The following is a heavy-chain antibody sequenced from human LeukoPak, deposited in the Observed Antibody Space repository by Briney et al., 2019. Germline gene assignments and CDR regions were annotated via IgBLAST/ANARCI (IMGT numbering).Heavy chain of an antibody. CDR2: IYYSGRT. CDR1: GGSISSSSYY. Sequence: SETLSLTCTVSGGSISSSSYYWGWIRQPPGKGLEWIGSIYYSGRTYYNPSLKSRVTISVDTSKNQFSLKLSSVTAADTAVYYCASVYDSSGYYLTLDYWGQGTPVTVSS. V-gene: IGHV4-39*07. J-gene: IGHJ4*02. CDR3: ASVYDSSGYYLTLDY. D-gene: IGHD3-22*01.